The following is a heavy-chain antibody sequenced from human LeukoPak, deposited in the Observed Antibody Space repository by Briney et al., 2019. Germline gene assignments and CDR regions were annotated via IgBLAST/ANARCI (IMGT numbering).Heavy chain of an antibody. CDR1: GGTFTSYA. J-gene: IGHJ4*02. CDR2: SIPIFGTA. D-gene: IGHD1-26*01. Sequence: SVKVSCKASGGTFTSYAISWVRQAPGQGLKWRGGSIPIFGTAKYAKKFKGRVTITTDESTSTANMELSRLTSEDPGMHYCARGNFVGATRSVFDYWGQGTLVTVSS. CDR3: ARGNFVGATRSVFDY. V-gene: IGHV1-69*05.